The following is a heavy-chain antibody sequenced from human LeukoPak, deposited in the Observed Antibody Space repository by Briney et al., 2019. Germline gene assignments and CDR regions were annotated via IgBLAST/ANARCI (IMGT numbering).Heavy chain of an antibody. CDR3: ARRYCSSTNCYAFDY. CDR1: GFTFGNYS. V-gene: IGHV3-21*01. CDR2: ISNSGSYM. Sequence: GGSLRLSCAASGFTFGNYSMNWVRQAPGKGLEWVSSISNSGSYMYYADSVKGRFTISRDNAKNSLYLQMNSLRAEDTAVYYCARRYCSSTNCYAFDYWGQGTLVTVSS. D-gene: IGHD2-2*01. J-gene: IGHJ4*02.